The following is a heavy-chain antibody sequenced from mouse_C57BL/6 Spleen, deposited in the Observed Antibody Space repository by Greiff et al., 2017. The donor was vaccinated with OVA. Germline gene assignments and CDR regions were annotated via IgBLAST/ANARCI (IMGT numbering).Heavy chain of an antibody. CDR2: IDPEDGET. V-gene: IGHV14-2*01. Sequence: VQLQQSGAELVKPGASVKLSCTASGFNIKDYYMHWVKQRTEQGLEWIGRIDPEDGETKYAPTFQGTATITADTSSNTAYLQLSSLTSEDTAVYYGARSAHYYGSSYFDYWGQGTTLTVSS. CDR3: ARSAHYYGSSYFDY. J-gene: IGHJ2*01. CDR1: GFNIKDYY. D-gene: IGHD1-1*01.